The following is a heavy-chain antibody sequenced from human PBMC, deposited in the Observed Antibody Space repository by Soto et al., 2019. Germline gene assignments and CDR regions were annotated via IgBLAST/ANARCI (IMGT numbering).Heavy chain of an antibody. J-gene: IGHJ4*02. V-gene: IGHV4-30-2*01. CDR2: NSHSGST. Sequence: QLQLQESGSGLVKPSQTLSLTCAVSGGSISSGGYSWSWIRQPPGKGLEWIVYNSHSGSTYYNRFLRCRVTIAVDRSKNHFTLKLGYVTAADKAVYYGGRAIGWLANLLGGSCFDYWGQGTLVTLSS. D-gene: IGHD3-16*01. CDR1: GGSISSGGYS. CDR3: GRAIGWLANLLGGSCFDY.